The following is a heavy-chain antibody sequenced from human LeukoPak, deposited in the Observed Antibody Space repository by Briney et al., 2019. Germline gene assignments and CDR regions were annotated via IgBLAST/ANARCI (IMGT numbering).Heavy chain of an antibody. Sequence: SVKVSCKASGGSFTFTSHAISWVRQAPGQGLGWMGGIIPIYGSATYAQKFQGRVTITSDESTRTVYMELSSLRPEDSAMHYCAGFFYDNSGAAFDIWGQGTMVTVSS. CDR1: GGSFTFTSHA. CDR3: AGFFYDNSGAAFDI. J-gene: IGHJ3*02. V-gene: IGHV1-69*13. CDR2: IIPIYGSA. D-gene: IGHD3-22*01.